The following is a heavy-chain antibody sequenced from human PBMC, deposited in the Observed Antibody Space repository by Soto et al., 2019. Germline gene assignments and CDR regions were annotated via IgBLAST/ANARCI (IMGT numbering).Heavy chain of an antibody. V-gene: IGHV4-38-2*01. CDR2: IHSGRT. J-gene: IGHJ4*02. CDR1: GYSITRDYY. Sequence: SETLSLTCAVSGYSITRDYYWGWIRQPPGKGLEWIGSIHSGRTYYNPSLKSRVTISVDTSKNQFSLRLTSVAAAVTAMYCCAKKGYDPSGKINLFDTWGQGTLVTVSS. CDR3: AKKGYDPSGKINLFDT. D-gene: IGHD3-10*01.